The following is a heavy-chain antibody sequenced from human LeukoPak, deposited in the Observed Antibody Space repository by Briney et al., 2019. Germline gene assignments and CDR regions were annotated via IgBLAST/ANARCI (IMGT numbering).Heavy chain of an antibody. Sequence: GGSLRLSCAASAFSLNAYNMNWVRQAPGKGLEWVSSISYTGTYIYYADSVKGRFTISRDNAQNSLYLQMNSLRAEDTAIYYCVRDRGTYRPIDYWGQGTLVAVSS. V-gene: IGHV3-21*04. J-gene: IGHJ4*02. CDR1: AFSLNAYN. D-gene: IGHD1-26*01. CDR2: ISYTGTYI. CDR3: VRDRGTYRPIDY.